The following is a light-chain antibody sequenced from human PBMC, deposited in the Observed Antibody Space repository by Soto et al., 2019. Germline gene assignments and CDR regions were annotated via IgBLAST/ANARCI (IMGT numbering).Light chain of an antibody. V-gene: IGKV3-15*01. CDR3: QQYNNWPLT. CDR2: DAS. J-gene: IGKJ4*01. CDR1: QSVSSS. Sequence: EIVLTQSPATLSLSPGERATLSCRASQSVSSSLAWYQQRPGQAPRLLIYDASTRATDIPARFSGSGSGTEFTLTISSLQSEDFALYYCQQYNNWPLTFGGGTKVDIK.